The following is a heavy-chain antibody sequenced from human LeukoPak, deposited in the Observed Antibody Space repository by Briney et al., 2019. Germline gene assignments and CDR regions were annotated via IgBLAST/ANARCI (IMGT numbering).Heavy chain of an antibody. CDR1: GFTFSSYG. D-gene: IGHD5-12*01. CDR3: AKEPYSGYPYFDY. J-gene: IGHJ4*02. V-gene: IGHV3-30*18. CDR2: ISYDGSNK. Sequence: GGSLRLSCAASGFTFSSYGMHWVRQAPGKGLEWVAVISYDGSNKYYADSVKGRFTISRDNSKNTLYLQMNSLRAEDTAVYYCAKEPYSGYPYFDYWGQGTLVTVSS.